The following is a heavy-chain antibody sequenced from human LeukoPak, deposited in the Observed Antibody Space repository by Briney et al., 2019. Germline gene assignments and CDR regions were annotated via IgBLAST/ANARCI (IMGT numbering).Heavy chain of an antibody. Sequence: GGSLRLACEGSAFIFSGHWMNWVRQTPGKGLEWVASIKEDGSERQYVDSVKGRFTISRDNSKNTLYLQMNSLRAEDTAVYYCAKDLYYYDSSGYYNFDYWGQGTLVTVSS. D-gene: IGHD3-22*01. CDR1: AFIFSGHW. V-gene: IGHV3-7*03. J-gene: IGHJ4*02. CDR2: IKEDGSER. CDR3: AKDLYYYDSSGYYNFDY.